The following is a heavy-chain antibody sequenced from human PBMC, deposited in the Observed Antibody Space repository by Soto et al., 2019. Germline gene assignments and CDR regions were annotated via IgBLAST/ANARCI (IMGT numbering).Heavy chain of an antibody. CDR1: GGSISSGGYY. D-gene: IGHD1-26*01. J-gene: IGHJ5*02. CDR2: IYYSGST. V-gene: IGHV4-39*01. Sequence: SETLSLTCTVSGGSISSGGYYWSWIRQHPGTGLEWIGYIYYSGSTYYNPSLKSRVTISVDTSKNQFSLKLSSVTAADTAVYYCATQEVGGSYVYTFDPWGQGTLVTVSS. CDR3: ATQEVGGSYVYTFDP.